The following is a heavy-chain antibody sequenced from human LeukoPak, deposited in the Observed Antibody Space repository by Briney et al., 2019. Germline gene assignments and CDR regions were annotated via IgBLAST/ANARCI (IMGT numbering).Heavy chain of an antibody. Sequence: GGSLRLSCAASGFTFSSYGMHWVRQAPGKGLEWVAFIRYDGSNKYYAGSVKGRFTISRDNSKNTLYLQMNSLRAEDTAVYYCAKDYGGNSGYYFDYWGQGTLVTVSS. D-gene: IGHD4-23*01. CDR2: IRYDGSNK. CDR1: GFTFSSYG. V-gene: IGHV3-30*02. CDR3: AKDYGGNSGYYFDY. J-gene: IGHJ4*02.